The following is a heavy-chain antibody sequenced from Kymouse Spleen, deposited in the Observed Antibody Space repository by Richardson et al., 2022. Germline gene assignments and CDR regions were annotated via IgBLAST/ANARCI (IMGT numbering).Heavy chain of an antibody. CDR1: GFTFSGSA. CDR3: TRQTYYYGSGSFFFSPLLLRYGR. CDR2: IRSKANSYAT. J-gene: IGHJ6*02. Sequence: EVQLVESGGGLVQPGGSLKLSCAASGFTFSGSAMHWVRQASGKGLEWVGRIRSKANSYATAYAASVKGRFTISRDDSKNTAYLQMNSLKTEDTAVYYCTRQTYYYGSGSFFFSPLLLRYGRLGPRDHGHRLL. V-gene: IGHV3-73*02. D-gene: IGHD3-10*01.